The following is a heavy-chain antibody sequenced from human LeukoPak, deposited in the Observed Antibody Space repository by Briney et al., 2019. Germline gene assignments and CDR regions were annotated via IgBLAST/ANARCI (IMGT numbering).Heavy chain of an antibody. Sequence: GASVKVSCKASGYTFTGYCMHWVRQAPGQGLEWMGWINPNSGGTNYAQKFQGRVTMTRDTSISTAYMELSRLRSDDTAVYYCARDLEELIVVVPAAISWFDPRGQGTLVTVSS. J-gene: IGHJ5*02. V-gene: IGHV1-2*02. CDR1: GYTFTGYC. CDR3: ARDLEELIVVVPAAISWFDP. D-gene: IGHD2-2*01. CDR2: INPNSGGT.